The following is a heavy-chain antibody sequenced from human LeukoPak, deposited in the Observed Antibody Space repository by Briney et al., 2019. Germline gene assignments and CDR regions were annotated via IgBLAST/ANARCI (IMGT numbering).Heavy chain of an antibody. CDR3: ARDPGLRYFDWTLPV. Sequence: GGSLRLSCAASGFTFSSYSTNWVRQAPGKGLEWVSSISSSSSYIYYADSVKGRFTISRDNAKNSLYLQMNSLRAEDTAVYYCARDPGLRYFDWTLPVWGQGTLVTVSS. V-gene: IGHV3-21*01. CDR1: GFTFSSYS. D-gene: IGHD3-9*01. J-gene: IGHJ4*02. CDR2: ISSSSSYI.